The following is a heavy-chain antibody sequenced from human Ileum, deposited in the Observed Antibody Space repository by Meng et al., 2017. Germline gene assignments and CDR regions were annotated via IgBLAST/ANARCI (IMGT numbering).Heavy chain of an antibody. CDR2: IWFDGSKE. CDR3: ARDLSYGSGSY. Sequence: GGFLRPSCAGPGFTFSNYGMHWVRQAPGKGLEGVALIWFDGSKENYVDSVKGRFTISRDDSRNTLYLQMNSLRVEDTAVYYCARDLSYGSGSYGGQGTLVTVSS. J-gene: IGHJ4*02. V-gene: IGHV3-33*01. D-gene: IGHD3-10*01. CDR1: GFTFSNYG.